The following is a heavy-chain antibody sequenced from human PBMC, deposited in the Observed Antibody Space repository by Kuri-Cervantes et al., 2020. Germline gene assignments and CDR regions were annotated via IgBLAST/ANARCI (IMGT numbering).Heavy chain of an antibody. Sequence: SGPTLVKPTQTLTLTCTFSGFSLRISGVGVGWIRQPPGKALEWLALIYWDDDKRYSPSLKSRLTITKDTSKNQVVLTMTNMDPVDTATYYCAHRLIAAAGFDYWGQGTLVTVSS. CDR1: GFSLRISGVG. CDR3: AHRLIAAAGFDY. D-gene: IGHD6-13*01. CDR2: IYWDDDK. J-gene: IGHJ4*02. V-gene: IGHV2-5*02.